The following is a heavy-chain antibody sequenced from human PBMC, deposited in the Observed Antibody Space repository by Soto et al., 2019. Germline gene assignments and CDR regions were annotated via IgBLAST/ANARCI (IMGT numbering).Heavy chain of an antibody. CDR2: IYYSGTT. D-gene: IGHD1-26*01. CDR1: GYSISSSNW. V-gene: IGHV4-28*01. Sequence: SETLSLTCAVSGYSISSSNWWGWIRQPPGKGLEWIGYIYYSGTTYYNPSLKSRVTMSVDTSKNQFSLKLTSVTAVDTAVYYCARREPQGPIHSGGQGTLVTAS. J-gene: IGHJ1*01. CDR3: ARREPQGPIHS.